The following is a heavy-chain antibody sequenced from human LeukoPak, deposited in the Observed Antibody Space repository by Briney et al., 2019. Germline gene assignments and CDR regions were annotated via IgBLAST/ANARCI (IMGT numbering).Heavy chain of an antibody. CDR3: ARVTPPFDY. J-gene: IGHJ4*02. V-gene: IGHV4-39*01. CDR1: GGPISSSSYY. Sequence: PSETLSLTCTVSGGPISSSSYYWGWIRQPPGKGLEWIGSIYYSGSTYYNPSLKSRVTISVDTSKNQFSLKLSSVTAADTAVYYCARVTPPFDYWGQGTLVTVSS. D-gene: IGHD3-16*01. CDR2: IYYSGST.